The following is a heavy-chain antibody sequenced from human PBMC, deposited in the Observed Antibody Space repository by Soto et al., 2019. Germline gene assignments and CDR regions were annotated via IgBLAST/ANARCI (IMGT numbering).Heavy chain of an antibody. V-gene: IGHV4-59*01. D-gene: IGHD3-10*01. CDR2: IHYSGST. CDR1: GGSISTYY. J-gene: IGHJ4*01. Sequence: SETLSLTCTVSGGSISTYYWTWILQPPGKGLEWIGYIHYSGSTDYNPSLKSRVTISLDTSKTQFSLRLTSVTPADTAVYYCARAFGGSGSCFDLWGHGTLVTVSS. CDR3: ARAFGGSGSCFDL.